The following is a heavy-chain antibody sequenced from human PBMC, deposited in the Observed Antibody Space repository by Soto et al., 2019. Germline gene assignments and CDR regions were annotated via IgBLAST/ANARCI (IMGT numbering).Heavy chain of an antibody. CDR2: ISDGSRT. V-gene: IGHV3-23*01. CDR3: ALGTMGAPFYYFDY. CDR1: GLTFNNYA. Sequence: PGGSLRLSCAASGLTFNNYAMSWVRQAPGRGLEWVSTISDGSRTSYADSAKGRFTISRDNTKNTVYLQMNSLRAEDTAIYYCALGTMGAPFYYFDYWGQGTLVPVSS. J-gene: IGHJ4*02. D-gene: IGHD1-26*01.